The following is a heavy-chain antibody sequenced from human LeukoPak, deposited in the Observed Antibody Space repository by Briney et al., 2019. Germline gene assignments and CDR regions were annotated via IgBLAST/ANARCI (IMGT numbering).Heavy chain of an antibody. J-gene: IGHJ4*02. CDR2: IKSKKDGETT. Sequence: GGSLRHPCAACGLTFCNAWVGLVRQAPGKGLEWVGRIKSKKDGETTDYAAPVKGRFTVSRVDSKSTLYLQLSSLKPEDTAVYYCTTGAPYLGGVFDNWGQGTLVTVSS. D-gene: IGHD2-8*02. CDR1: GLTFCNAW. CDR3: TTGAPYLGGVFDN. V-gene: IGHV3-15*01.